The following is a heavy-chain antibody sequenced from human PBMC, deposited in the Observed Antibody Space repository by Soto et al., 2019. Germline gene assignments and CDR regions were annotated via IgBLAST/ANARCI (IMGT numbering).Heavy chain of an antibody. CDR2: ISGSGGST. D-gene: IGHD3-22*01. CDR1: GFTFSSYA. CDR3: ARDMNYYHTSGYYY. V-gene: IGHV3-23*01. Sequence: GGSLRLSCAASGFTFSSYAMSWVRQAPGKGLEWVSAISGSGGSTYYADSVKGRFTISRDNSKNSLYLQMDSLRAEDTAVYYCARDMNYYHTSGYYYWGQGTLVTVSS. J-gene: IGHJ4*02.